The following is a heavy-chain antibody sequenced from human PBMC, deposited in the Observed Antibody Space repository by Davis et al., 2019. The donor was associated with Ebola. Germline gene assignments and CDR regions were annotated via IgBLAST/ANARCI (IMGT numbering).Heavy chain of an antibody. Sequence: GGSLRLSCAASGFTFSSSAMSWVRQAPGTGLEWVSAISGSGGSTYYADSVKVRFTIPRDNSNNTLYLQMNSLRAEDTAVYYCAKEWITMVQGEFDYWGQGTLVTVSS. CDR1: GFTFSSSA. D-gene: IGHD3-10*01. V-gene: IGHV3-23*01. CDR3: AKEWITMVQGEFDY. J-gene: IGHJ4*02. CDR2: ISGSGGST.